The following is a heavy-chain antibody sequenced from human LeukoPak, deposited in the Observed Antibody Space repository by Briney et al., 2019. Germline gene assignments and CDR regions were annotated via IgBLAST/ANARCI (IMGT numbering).Heavy chain of an antibody. D-gene: IGHD1-1*01. Sequence: GASVKVSCKASGYTFTGYYMHWVRHAPGQGLEWMGWINPNSGGTNYAQKFQGRVTMTRDTSISTAYMELSRPRSDDTAVYYCARDWARREDWNYYYYYMDVWGKGTTVTVSS. J-gene: IGHJ6*03. V-gene: IGHV1-2*02. CDR3: ARDWARREDWNYYYYYMDV. CDR1: GYTFTGYY. CDR2: INPNSGGT.